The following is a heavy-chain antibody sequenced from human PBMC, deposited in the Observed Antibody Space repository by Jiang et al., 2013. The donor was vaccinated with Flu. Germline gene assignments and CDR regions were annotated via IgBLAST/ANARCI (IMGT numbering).Heavy chain of an antibody. J-gene: IGHJ4*02. D-gene: IGHD5-18*01. CDR2: INPNSGGT. CDR1: GYTFTGYY. CDR3: ARVMDTAMAPRNFDY. V-gene: IGHV1-2*02. Sequence: SGAEVKKPGASVKVSCKASGYTFTGYYMHWVRQAPGQGLEWMGWINPNSGGTNYAQKFQGRVTMTRDTSISTAYMELSRLRSDDTAVYYCARVMDTAMAPRNFDYWGQGTLVTVSS.